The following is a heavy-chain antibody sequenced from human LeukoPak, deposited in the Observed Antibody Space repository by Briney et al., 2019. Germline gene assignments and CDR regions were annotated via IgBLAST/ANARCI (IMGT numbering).Heavy chain of an antibody. J-gene: IGHJ4*02. CDR1: GGAISYYY. D-gene: IGHD4-17*01. CDR2: INYSGSA. Sequence: SETLSLTCNVSGGAISYYYWIWIPQPPGKGLEWIGYINYSGSAFYSPSVKSRVTISVDTSKNQFSLKLNSVTAADTAVYYCARAYYGDFFDYWGQGTLVTVSS. CDR3: ARAYYGDFFDY. V-gene: IGHV4-59*08.